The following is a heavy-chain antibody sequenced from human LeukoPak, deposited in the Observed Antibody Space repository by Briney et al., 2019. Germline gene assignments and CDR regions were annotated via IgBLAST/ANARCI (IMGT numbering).Heavy chain of an antibody. CDR1: GFTFSSYS. V-gene: IGHV3-48*04. CDR3: ASQGGYYYDTSSDY. D-gene: IGHD3-22*01. Sequence: PGGSLRLSCAASGFTFSSYSMNWVRQAPGKGLEWVSYISTGGSTIYYADSVKGRFTISRDNAKNSLYLQMNSLRAEDTAVYYCASQGGYYYDTSSDYWGQGTLVTVSS. CDR2: ISTGGSTI. J-gene: IGHJ4*02.